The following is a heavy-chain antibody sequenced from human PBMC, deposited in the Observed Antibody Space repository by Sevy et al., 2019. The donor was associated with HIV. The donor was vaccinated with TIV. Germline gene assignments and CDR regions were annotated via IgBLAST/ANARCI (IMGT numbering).Heavy chain of an antibody. CDR3: ARDIERLMVRGVMGY. J-gene: IGHJ4*02. CDR2: IWYDGSNK. Sequence: GGSLRLSCAASGFTFSSYGMHWVRQAPGKGLEWVAVIWYDGSNKYYAYSVKGRFTISRDNSKNTLYLQMNSLRAEDTAVYYCARDIERLMVRGVMGYWGQGTLVTVSS. V-gene: IGHV3-33*01. CDR1: GFTFSSYG. D-gene: IGHD3-10*01.